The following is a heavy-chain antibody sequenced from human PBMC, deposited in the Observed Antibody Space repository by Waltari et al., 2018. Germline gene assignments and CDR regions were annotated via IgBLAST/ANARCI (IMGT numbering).Heavy chain of an antibody. CDR2: ISGSGISR. J-gene: IGHJ4*02. V-gene: IGHV3-23*01. Sequence: DVQLLESGGGLAQPGRSLRLSCTAAGFLFSNYTLTWVRQAPGKGLEWVSVISGSGISRYYADSVKGRFSISRDKSKNTMYMQMNSLRVEDTAVYYCAKSSGYSYGLRLDYWGQGILVTVSS. CDR3: AKSSGYSYGLRLDY. CDR1: GFLFSNYT. D-gene: IGHD5-18*01.